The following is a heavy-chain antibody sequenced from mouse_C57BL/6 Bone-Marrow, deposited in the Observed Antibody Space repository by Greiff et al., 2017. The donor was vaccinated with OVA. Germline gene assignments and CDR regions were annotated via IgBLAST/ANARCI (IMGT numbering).Heavy chain of an antibody. CDR1: GFSLSTSGMG. D-gene: IGHD1-1*01. V-gene: IGHV8-12*01. CDR2: IYWDDDK. CDR3: ARQFMTTVDWYFDV. Sequence: QVTLKECGPGILQSSQTLSLTCSFSGFSLSTSGMGVSWIRQPSGKGLEWLAHIYWDDDKRYNPSLKSRLTISKDTSRNQVFLKITSVDTADTATYYCARQFMTTVDWYFDVWGTGTTVTVSS. J-gene: IGHJ1*03.